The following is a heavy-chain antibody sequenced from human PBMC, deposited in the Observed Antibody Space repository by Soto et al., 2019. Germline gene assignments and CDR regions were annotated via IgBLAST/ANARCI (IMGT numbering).Heavy chain of an antibody. CDR3: TRRRIAVAGKYYFDY. D-gene: IGHD6-19*01. V-gene: IGHV3-49*03. CDR1: GFTFGDYA. CDR2: IRSKAYGGTT. Sequence: GGSLRLSCTASGFTFGDYAMSWFRQAPGKGLEWVGFIRSKAYGGTTEYAASVKGRFTISRDDSKSIAYLQMNSLKTEDTAVYYCTRRRIAVAGKYYFDYWGQGTLVTVSS. J-gene: IGHJ4*02.